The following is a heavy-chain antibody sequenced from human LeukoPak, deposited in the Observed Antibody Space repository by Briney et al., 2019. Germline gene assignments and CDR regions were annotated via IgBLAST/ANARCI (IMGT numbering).Heavy chain of an antibody. CDR1: GYTFTGYY. J-gene: IGHJ5*02. V-gene: IGHV1-2*02. Sequence: ASVKVSCKASGYTFTGYYMHWVRQAPGQGLEWMGWINPNSGGTNYAQKFQGRVTMTRDTSISTAYMELSRLRSDDTAVYYCARDLFCSSTSCYSNWFDPWGQGTLVTVSP. CDR3: ARDLFCSSTSCYSNWFDP. CDR2: INPNSGGT. D-gene: IGHD2-2*01.